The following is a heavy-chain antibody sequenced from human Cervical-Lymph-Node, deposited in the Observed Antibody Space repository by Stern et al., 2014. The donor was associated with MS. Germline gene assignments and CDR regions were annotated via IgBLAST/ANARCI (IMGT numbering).Heavy chain of an antibody. J-gene: IGHJ4*02. CDR3: AKDETGYSGWYGPPTAPGH. Sequence: EVQLVESGGGLVQPGGSLRLSCAASGFIFVNYAMSWVRQAPGKGLEWVSGISGSGGSTYYTDSVRGRFTVSRDNSKNTLSLQMNSLRAEDTAVYYCAKDETGYSGWYGPPTAPGHWGQGLVVTVSS. CDR1: GFIFVNYA. CDR2: ISGSGGST. D-gene: IGHD6-19*01. V-gene: IGHV3-23*04.